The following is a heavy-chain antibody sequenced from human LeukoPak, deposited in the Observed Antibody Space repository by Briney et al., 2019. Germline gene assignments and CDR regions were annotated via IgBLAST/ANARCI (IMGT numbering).Heavy chain of an antibody. CDR1: GFTFSTYS. J-gene: IGHJ4*02. V-gene: IGHV3-48*01. CDR2: ISSSSSMI. D-gene: IGHD1-26*01. Sequence: GGSLRLSCAASGFTFSTYSMDWVRQAPGKGLEWVSYISSSSSMIYYADSVKGRFTISRDNSKNTLYLQMNSLRAEDTAVYYCAKDGGTKGATRGAYWGQGTLVTVSS. CDR3: AKDGGTKGATRGAY.